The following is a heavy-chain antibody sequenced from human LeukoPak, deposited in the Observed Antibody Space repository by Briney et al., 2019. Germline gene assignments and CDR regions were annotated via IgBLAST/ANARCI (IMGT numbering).Heavy chain of an antibody. CDR3: ARGYRSTRWLQLY. CDR1: GFSFSSYA. J-gene: IGHJ4*02. CDR2: ISNDGSDK. Sequence: GGSLRLSCIASGFSFSSYAMHWVRQAPGKGLGWVAVISNDGSDKHYADSVKGRFTISRDNAKNTLYLQMNSLRAEDTAVYYCARGYRSTRWLQLYWGQGTLVTVSS. V-gene: IGHV3-30*04. D-gene: IGHD1-1*01.